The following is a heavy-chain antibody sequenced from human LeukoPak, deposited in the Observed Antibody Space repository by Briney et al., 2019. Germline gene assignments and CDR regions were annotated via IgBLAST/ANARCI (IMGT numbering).Heavy chain of an antibody. CDR2: ISCDGRNN. J-gene: IGHJ6*02. CDR1: GFTCDSYA. D-gene: IGHD6-25*01. V-gene: IGHV3-30*04. Sequence: GGSLRLYCAGSGFTCDSYAMDWLRQAPGNGLEWLTVISCDGRNNSYGDSVNGRITITKDNPKNTMYLQMTRRRADNTTVYYCARLDPDAGNSQGGQRLPLPNDYYFTMDAWGQGTTVTVSS. CDR3: ARLDPDAGNSQGGQRLPLPNDYYFTMDA.